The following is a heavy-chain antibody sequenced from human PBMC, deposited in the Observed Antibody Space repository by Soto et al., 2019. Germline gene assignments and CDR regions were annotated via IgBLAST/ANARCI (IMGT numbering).Heavy chain of an antibody. CDR2: ISWNSGSI. Sequence: EVQLVESGGGLVQPGRSLRLSCAASGFTFDDYAMHWVRQAPGKGLEWVSGISWNSGSIGYADSVKGRFTISRDNAKNSLYLQMNSLRAEDTALYYCAKARGLVLSFYFDYWGQGTLVTVSS. V-gene: IGHV3-9*01. CDR3: AKARGLVLSFYFDY. CDR1: GFTFDDYA. J-gene: IGHJ4*02. D-gene: IGHD6-19*01.